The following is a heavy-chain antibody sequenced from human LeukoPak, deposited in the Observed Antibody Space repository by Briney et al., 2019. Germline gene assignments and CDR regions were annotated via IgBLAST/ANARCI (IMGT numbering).Heavy chain of an antibody. CDR1: GGTFSSYS. D-gene: IGHD2/OR15-2a*01. J-gene: IGHJ3*02. Sequence: GASVKVSCKAPGGTFSSYSISWVRQAPGQGLEWMGGIIPIFGTANYAQKFQGRVTITADESTSTAYMELSSLRSEDTAVYYCARVDNIRSDAFDIWGQGTMVTVSS. CDR3: ARVDNIRSDAFDI. V-gene: IGHV1-69*13. CDR2: IIPIFGTA.